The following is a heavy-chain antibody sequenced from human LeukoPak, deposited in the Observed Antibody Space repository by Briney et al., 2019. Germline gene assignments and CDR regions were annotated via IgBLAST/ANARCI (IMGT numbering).Heavy chain of an antibody. V-gene: IGHV1-69*13. CDR1: GGPFCSYA. J-gene: IGHJ5*02. D-gene: IGHD3-3*01. Sequence: ASVKVSCKASGGPFCSYAIRWVRQAPGQGLEWMGGIIPIFGTANYAQKFQGRVTITAAESTSTAYVELSSLRSEDTAVYYCASQFWSGYQRTGWFDPWGQGTLVTVSS. CDR2: IIPIFGTA. CDR3: ASQFWSGYQRTGWFDP.